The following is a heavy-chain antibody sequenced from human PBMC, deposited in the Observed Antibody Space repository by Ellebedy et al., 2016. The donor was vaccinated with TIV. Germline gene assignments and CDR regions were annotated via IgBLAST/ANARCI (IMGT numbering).Heavy chain of an antibody. CDR2: ISSRSSTM. V-gene: IGHV3-48*01. CDR1: GFTFSTYG. Sequence: GESLKISCAASGFTFSTYGMNWVRQAPGKGLEWISFISSRSSTMYYADSVKGRFTISSDKARNLLYLEMNNLRADDTAVYYCASRLGIGPWGQGTLVTVSS. CDR3: ASRLGIGP. D-gene: IGHD3-16*01. J-gene: IGHJ5*02.